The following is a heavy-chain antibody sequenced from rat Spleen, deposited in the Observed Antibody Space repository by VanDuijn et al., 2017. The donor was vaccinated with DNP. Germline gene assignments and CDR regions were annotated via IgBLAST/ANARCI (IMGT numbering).Heavy chain of an antibody. Sequence: EVQLVESGGGLVQPGRSLKLSCAASGFTYSNYVMAWVSQAPTKGLEWVASISTGGGNTYYRDSVKGRFTISRDNAKNTLYLQMDRLRSEDTATYCCARESYGYRNFDYWGQGVMVTVSS. D-gene: IGHD1-7*01. CDR2: ISTGGGNT. CDR3: ARESYGYRNFDY. J-gene: IGHJ2*01. V-gene: IGHV5S13*01. CDR1: GFTYSNYV.